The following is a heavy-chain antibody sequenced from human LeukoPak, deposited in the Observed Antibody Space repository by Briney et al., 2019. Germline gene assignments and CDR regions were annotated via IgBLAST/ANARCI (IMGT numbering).Heavy chain of an antibody. V-gene: IGHV4-39*07. D-gene: IGHD3-10*01. CDR3: AREMRSPRGGFDY. J-gene: IGHJ4*02. CDR2: MYYSGST. CDR1: SGSISSTSYY. Sequence: SSETLSLTCTVSSGSISSTSYYWGWIRQPPGMGLEWIGSMYYSGSTYYNPSLKSRVTISVDTSKSQFSLKLSSVTAADTAVYYCAREMRSPRGGFDYWDQGTLVTVSS.